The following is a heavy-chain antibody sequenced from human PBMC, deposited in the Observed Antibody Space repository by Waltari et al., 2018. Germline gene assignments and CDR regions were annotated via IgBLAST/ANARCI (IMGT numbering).Heavy chain of an antibody. J-gene: IGHJ4*02. D-gene: IGHD2-15*01. CDR2: ISGGGGST. V-gene: IGHV3-23*01. Sequence: EVQLLESGGGLVQPGGSLRLSCAASGFTFSSYAMSWVRQAPGKGLELVSAISGGGGSTYYADSVKGRFTISRDNSKNTLYLQMNSLRAEDTAVYYCAKHLSRGCYGYWGQGTLVTVSS. CDR3: AKHLSRGCYGY. CDR1: GFTFSSYA.